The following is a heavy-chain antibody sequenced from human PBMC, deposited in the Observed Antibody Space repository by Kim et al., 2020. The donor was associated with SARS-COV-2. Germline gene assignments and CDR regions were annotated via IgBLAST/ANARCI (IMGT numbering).Heavy chain of an antibody. CDR1: GGSISSYY. Sequence: SETLSLTCTVSGGSISSYYWSWIRQPPGKGLEWIGYIYYSGSTNYNPSLKSRVTISVDTPKNQFSLKLSSVTAADTAVYYCARSVGDGYNSIAHFDYWGQGTLVTVSS. CDR3: ARSVGDGYNSIAHFDY. V-gene: IGHV4-59*01. D-gene: IGHD5-12*01. J-gene: IGHJ4*02. CDR2: IYYSGST.